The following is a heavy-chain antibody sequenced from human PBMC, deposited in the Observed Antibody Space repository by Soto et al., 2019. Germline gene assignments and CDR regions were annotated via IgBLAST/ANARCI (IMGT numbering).Heavy chain of an antibody. CDR1: GFTFSSYA. V-gene: IGHV3-23*01. J-gene: IGHJ4*02. CDR2: SSGSGGST. D-gene: IGHD5-12*01. Sequence: EVQLLESGGGLVQPGGSLRLSCAASGFTFSSYAMSWVRQAPGKGLEWVSASSGSGGSTYYADSVKGRFTISRDNSKNTLYLQMNSLRAEDTAVYYCAKDLRYNYEPRILDYWGQGTLVTVSS. CDR3: AKDLRYNYEPRILDY.